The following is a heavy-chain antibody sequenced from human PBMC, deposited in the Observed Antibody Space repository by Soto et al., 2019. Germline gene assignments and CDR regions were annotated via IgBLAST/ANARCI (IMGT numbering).Heavy chain of an antibody. D-gene: IGHD3-3*01. CDR1: GFTFTSYA. Sequence: EVQLLESGGGLVQPGGSLRLSCSASGFTFTSYAMSWVRQAPGKGLEWVSGISDSGGDTKSADSGKGRFTISRDNFNNMLYLPMNSLRAEDTAVYYCAKHDFWTLYNAGLDSWGQGTLVTVSS. J-gene: IGHJ4*02. V-gene: IGHV3-23*01. CDR3: AKHDFWTLYNAGLDS. CDR2: ISDSGGDT.